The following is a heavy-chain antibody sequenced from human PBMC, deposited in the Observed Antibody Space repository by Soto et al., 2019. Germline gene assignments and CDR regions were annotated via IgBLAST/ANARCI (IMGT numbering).Heavy chain of an antibody. CDR1: GYTFTTYG. CDR2: ISAYNGNT. D-gene: IGHD3-22*01. V-gene: IGHV1-18*01. J-gene: IGHJ5*02. Sequence: ASVKVSCKASGYTFTTYGISWVRQAPGQGLEWMGWISAYNGNTNYAQKPQGRVTMTTETSTRTAYMELRSLRSDDTAVYYCAKTPHYDSSGYYSWFDPWGQGTLVTVSS. CDR3: AKTPHYDSSGYYSWFDP.